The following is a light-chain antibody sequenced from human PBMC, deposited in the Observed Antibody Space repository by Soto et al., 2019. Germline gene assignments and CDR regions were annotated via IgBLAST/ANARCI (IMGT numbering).Light chain of an antibody. CDR3: SSYTTSNTRQIV. Sequence: QSALTQPASVSGSPGQSITISCTGTSSDVGGYNYVSWYQHHPGKAPNLIIYDVSNRPSGVSIRFSGSKSDNTASLTISGLQPEDEADYHCSSYTTSNTRQIVFGTGTKLTVL. J-gene: IGLJ1*01. V-gene: IGLV2-14*03. CDR2: DVS. CDR1: SSDVGGYNY.